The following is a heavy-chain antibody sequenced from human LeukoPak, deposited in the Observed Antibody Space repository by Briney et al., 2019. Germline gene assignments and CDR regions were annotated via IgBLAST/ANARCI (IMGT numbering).Heavy chain of an antibody. D-gene: IGHD6-13*01. V-gene: IGHV3-66*01. CDR1: EFSVGSNY. Sequence: GGSLRLSCAASEFSVGSNYMTWVRQAPGKGLEWVSLIYSGGSTYYADSVKGRFTISRDNAKNSLYLQMNSLRAEDTAVYYCARGRIAAASYYFDYWGQGTLVTVSS. J-gene: IGHJ4*02. CDR3: ARGRIAAASYYFDY. CDR2: IYSGGST.